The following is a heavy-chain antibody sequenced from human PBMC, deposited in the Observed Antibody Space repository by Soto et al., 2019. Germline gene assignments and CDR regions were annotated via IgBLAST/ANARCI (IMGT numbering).Heavy chain of an antibody. J-gene: IGHJ4*02. Sequence: NPSETLSLTCTVSGGSISSGDYYWSWIRQPPGKGLEWIGYIYYSGSTYYNPSLKSRVTISVDTSKNQFSLKLSSVTAADTAVYYCARVMVVAARSVDSWGQGTLVTVSS. D-gene: IGHD2-15*01. V-gene: IGHV4-30-4*01. CDR2: IYYSGST. CDR1: GGSISSGDYY. CDR3: ARVMVVAARSVDS.